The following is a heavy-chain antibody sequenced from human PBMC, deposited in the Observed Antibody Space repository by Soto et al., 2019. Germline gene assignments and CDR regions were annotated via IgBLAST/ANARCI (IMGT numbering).Heavy chain of an antibody. CDR3: VRDEDEGPNGFDV. D-gene: IGHD2-15*01. V-gene: IGHV3-33*05. Sequence: QVQLVESGGGGVQPERSLTISWLASGFTCRNYGIHWVCQAPGKGLEWVALISRDGSGHWYLAPVKDRFTIARDKSKNTLLLQMNSVRGDDTAAYYCVRDEDEGPNGFDVWGQGTMVTVSS. CDR1: GFTCRNYG. J-gene: IGHJ3*01. CDR2: ISRDGSGH.